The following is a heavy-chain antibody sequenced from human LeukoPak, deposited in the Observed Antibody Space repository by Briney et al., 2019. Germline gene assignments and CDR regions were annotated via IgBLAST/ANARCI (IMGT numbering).Heavy chain of an antibody. CDR2: IWNDGNNK. D-gene: IGHD3-16*02. J-gene: IGHJ4*02. CDR1: GFVFRNNA. CDR3: ARDTSSYPQFDD. Sequence: GKSLRFSCTASGFVFRNNAMHWVRQAPGRGLEWVADIWNDGNNKYYADSVRGRFTISRDNSKNTLYLQMNSLRVDDTARYYCARDTSSYPQFDDWGQGTLVTVSS. V-gene: IGHV3-33*01.